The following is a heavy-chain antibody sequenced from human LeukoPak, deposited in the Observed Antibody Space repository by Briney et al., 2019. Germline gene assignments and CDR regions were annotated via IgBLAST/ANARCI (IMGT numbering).Heavy chain of an antibody. CDR3: ATYRQVLLPFES. CDR1: GFTFSSYE. J-gene: IGHJ4*02. D-gene: IGHD2-8*02. V-gene: IGHV3-48*03. Sequence: GGSLRLSCAASGFTFSSYEMNWVRQAPGKGLEWVSYISSSGSTIYYADSVKGRFTISRDNAKNSLYLQMNSLRAEDTAIYYCATYRQVLLPFESWGQGTLVTVSS. CDR2: ISSSGSTI.